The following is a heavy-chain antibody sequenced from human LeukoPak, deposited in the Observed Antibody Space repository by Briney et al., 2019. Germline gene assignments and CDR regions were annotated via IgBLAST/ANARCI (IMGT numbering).Heavy chain of an antibody. J-gene: IGHJ5*02. Sequence: GGSLRLSCAASGFTFSSYGMHWVRQAPGKGLEWVAFIRYDGSNKYYADSVKGRFTISRDNSKNTLYLQMNSLRAEDTAVYYCPKDAYGYGDRWFDPWGQGTLVTVSS. CDR3: PKDAYGYGDRWFDP. V-gene: IGHV3-30*02. CDR2: IRYDGSNK. D-gene: IGHD5-18*01. CDR1: GFTFSSYG.